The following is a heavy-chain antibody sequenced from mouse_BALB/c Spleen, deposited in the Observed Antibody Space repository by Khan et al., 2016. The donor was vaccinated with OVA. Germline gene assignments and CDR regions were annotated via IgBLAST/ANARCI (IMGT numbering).Heavy chain of an antibody. D-gene: IGHD2-2*01. V-gene: IGHV1-9*01. Sequence: QVRLQQSGGDLMKPGASVKISCKATGYTFSSYWIEWVKQRPGHGLEWIGQIFPGSVSTTYNEKFKGKATFTADTSSNTAYMQLSSLTSEDSADYYCARGGYGGFAYWGQGTLVTVSA. CDR1: GYTFSSYW. CDR3: ARGGYGGFAY. J-gene: IGHJ3*01. CDR2: IFPGSVST.